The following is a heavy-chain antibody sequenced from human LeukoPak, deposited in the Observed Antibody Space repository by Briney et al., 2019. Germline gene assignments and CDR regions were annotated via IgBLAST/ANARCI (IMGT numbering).Heavy chain of an antibody. J-gene: IGHJ4*02. V-gene: IGHV4-31*03. CDR1: GGSISSGVYY. CDR3: ARTADGSGSCSDY. D-gene: IGHD3-10*01. Sequence: SQTLSLTCTVSGGSISSGVYYWSWIRQHPGKGLEWIGYIYYSGSTYYNPSLKSRVTISVDTSKNQFSLKLSSVTAADTAVYYCARTADGSGSCSDYWGQGTLVTVSS. CDR2: IYYSGST.